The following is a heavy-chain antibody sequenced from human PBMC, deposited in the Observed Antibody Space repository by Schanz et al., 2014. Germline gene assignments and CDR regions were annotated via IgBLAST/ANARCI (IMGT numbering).Heavy chain of an antibody. J-gene: IGHJ4*02. V-gene: IGHV3-23*04. CDR2: IVGGGGRT. Sequence: VQLVESGGGLVKPGGSLRLSCAASGFTFSGYAMSWVRQAPGKGLEWVSSIVGGGGRTYYADSVKGRFTISRDNSKNTLYLQMNSLSAEDTAVYYCAKRNHDMQSLPLDYWGQGTLVIVSS. CDR3: AKRNHDMQSLPLDY. D-gene: IGHD3-9*01. CDR1: GFTFSGYA.